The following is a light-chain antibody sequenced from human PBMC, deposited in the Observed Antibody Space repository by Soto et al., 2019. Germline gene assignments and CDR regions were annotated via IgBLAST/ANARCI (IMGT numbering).Light chain of an antibody. Sequence: ETVLTQSPGTVSLSPGERATLSCTTSQTVNSDYLAWYQQKPGQAPRLLIYGVFNKATGIPDRFSGSGSGTYFTLTSSGREPEGSAVYYCQHYHGSPRTVGQGTNLEI. CDR3: QHYHGSPRT. V-gene: IGKV3-20*01. J-gene: IGKJ2*01. CDR2: GVF. CDR1: QTVNSDY.